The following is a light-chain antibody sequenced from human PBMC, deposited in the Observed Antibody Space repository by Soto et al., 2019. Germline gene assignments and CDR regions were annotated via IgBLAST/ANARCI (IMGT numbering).Light chain of an antibody. Sequence: QSVLTQPPSMSGAPGQRVTISCTGNSANIGAGYDVHWYQQLPVMAPKLLIYGNNKRPSGVPDRFSGSKSGTSASLAITGLQAEDEADYYCQSYDSTLSGLYVLGTGTKLTVL. CDR2: GNN. CDR3: QSYDSTLSGLYV. V-gene: IGLV1-40*01. CDR1: SANIGAGYD. J-gene: IGLJ1*01.